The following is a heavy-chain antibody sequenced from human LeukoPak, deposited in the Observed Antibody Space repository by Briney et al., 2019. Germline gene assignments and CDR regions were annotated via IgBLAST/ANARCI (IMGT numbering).Heavy chain of an antibody. J-gene: IGHJ4*02. Sequence: GGSLRLSCAASGFTFSSYAMHWVRQAPGKGLEWVAVISNDGSKKDYADSVKGRFTISRDNSKNTLFVQMNSLRAEDTAMYFCVLGHYGGLFDNWGQGTLVTVSS. V-gene: IGHV3-30-3*01. D-gene: IGHD4-23*01. CDR1: GFTFSSYA. CDR2: ISNDGSKK. CDR3: VLGHYGGLFDN.